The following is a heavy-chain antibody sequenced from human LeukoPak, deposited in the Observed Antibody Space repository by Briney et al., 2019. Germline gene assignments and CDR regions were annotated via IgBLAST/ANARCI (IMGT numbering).Heavy chain of an antibody. D-gene: IGHD6-19*01. CDR2: IYYSGST. V-gene: IGHV4-59*08. CDR3: ARHGGISSGAFDI. CDR1: GGSMGSNY. J-gene: IGHJ3*02. Sequence: SETLSLTCTVSGGSMGSNYWSWIRLPPGKGLEWIGYIYYSGSTDYNPSLKSRVSISVATSKNQFSLSLGSVTAADTAVYYCARHGGISSGAFDIWGQGTMVTVSS.